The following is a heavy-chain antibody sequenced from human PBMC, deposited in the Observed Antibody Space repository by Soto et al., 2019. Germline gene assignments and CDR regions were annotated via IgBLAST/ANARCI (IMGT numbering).Heavy chain of an antibody. CDR1: GYTFTSYV. CDR3: ARSIVVVTALDY. CDR2: INAGNGNT. Sequence: QVQLVQSGAEEKKPGASVKVSCKASGYTFTSYVMHWVRQAPGQRLEWMGWINAGNGNTKYSQKFQGRVTITRDTSASTAYMELRSLRSEDTAVYYCARSIVVVTALDYWGQGTLVTVSS. V-gene: IGHV1-3*05. D-gene: IGHD2-21*02. J-gene: IGHJ4*02.